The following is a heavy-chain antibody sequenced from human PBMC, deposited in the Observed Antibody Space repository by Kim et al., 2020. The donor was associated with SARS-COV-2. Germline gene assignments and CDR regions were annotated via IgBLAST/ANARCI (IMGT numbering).Heavy chain of an antibody. D-gene: IGHD3-22*01. V-gene: IGHV3-53*01. J-gene: IGHJ3*02. Sequence: VEGRVTISRDNSKNTLYLQMNSLRAEDKAVYYCARGGYYDSSGYYDAFDIWGQGTMVTVSS. CDR3: ARGGYYDSSGYYDAFDI.